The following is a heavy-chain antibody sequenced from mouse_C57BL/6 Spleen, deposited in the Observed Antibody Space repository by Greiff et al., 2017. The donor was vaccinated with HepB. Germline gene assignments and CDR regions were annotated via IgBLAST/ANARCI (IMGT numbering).Heavy chain of an antibody. CDR2: ISNGGGST. CDR1: GFTFSDYY. D-gene: IGHD2-4*01. Sequence: DVKVEESGGGLVQPGGSLKLSCAASGFTFSDYYMYWVRQTPEKRLEWVAYISNGGGSTYYPDTVKGRFTISRDNAKNTLYLQMSRLKSEDTAMYYCARHGYYDYDDYAMDYWGQGTSVTVSS. J-gene: IGHJ4*01. V-gene: IGHV5-12*01. CDR3: ARHGYYDYDDYAMDY.